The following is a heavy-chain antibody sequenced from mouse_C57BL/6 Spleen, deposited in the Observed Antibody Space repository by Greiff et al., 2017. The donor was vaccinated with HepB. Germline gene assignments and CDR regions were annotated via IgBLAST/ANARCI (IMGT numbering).Heavy chain of an antibody. CDR1: GYSITSGYD. Sequence: VQLQDSGPGMVKPSQSLSLTCTVTGYSITSGYDWHWIRHFPGNKLEWMGYISYSGSTNYNPSLKSRISITHDTSKNHFFLKLNSVTTEDTATYYCARGDGRYAMDYWGQGTSVTVSS. CDR2: ISYSGST. CDR3: ARGDGRYAMDY. V-gene: IGHV3-1*01. J-gene: IGHJ4*01. D-gene: IGHD1-1*01.